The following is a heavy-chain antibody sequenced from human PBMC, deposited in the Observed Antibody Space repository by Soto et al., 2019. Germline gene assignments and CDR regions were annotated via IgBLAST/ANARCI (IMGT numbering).Heavy chain of an antibody. CDR3: ARVKRPYSCICYDGMDV. J-gene: IGHJ6*02. Sequence: QMQLQESGAGLVKPSGTLSLTCGVSGDTFSGGNWWSWVRQPPGKGLEWIGEIYYSGSTNLNPSLKSRVTIPIDKSQHQSSLNLTSVTAADTAVYYCARVKRPYSCICYDGMDVWGQGPTVTVSS. D-gene: IGHD2-2*01. V-gene: IGHV4-4*02. CDR2: IYYSGST. CDR1: GDTFSGGNW.